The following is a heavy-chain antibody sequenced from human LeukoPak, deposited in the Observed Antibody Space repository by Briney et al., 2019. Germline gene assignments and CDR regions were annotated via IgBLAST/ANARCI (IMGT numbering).Heavy chain of an antibody. Sequence: PGGSLRLSCAASGFTVINNRLSWVRQAPGMGLEWVSTIYSDGNTYYPDSVKGRFTISRDGSKNTLYLQLNSLRTEDTAIYYCVREREGSNSEHWGQGTLVTVSS. CDR2: IYSDGNT. D-gene: IGHD1-26*01. CDR1: GFTVINNR. CDR3: VREREGSNSEH. V-gene: IGHV3-53*01. J-gene: IGHJ1*01.